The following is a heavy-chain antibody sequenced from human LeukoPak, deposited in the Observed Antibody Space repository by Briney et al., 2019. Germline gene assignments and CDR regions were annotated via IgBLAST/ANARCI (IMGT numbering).Heavy chain of an antibody. D-gene: IGHD3-22*01. CDR2: ISSNGGST. CDR3: ARNNYYDSSGYPPYYYYGMDV. CDR1: GFTFSSYA. V-gene: IGHV3-64*01. Sequence: PGGSLRLSCAASGFTFSSYAMHWVRQAPGKGLEYVSAISSNGGSTYYANSVKGRFTISRDNSKNTLYLQMGSLRAEDMAVYYCARNNYYDSSGYPPYYYYGMDVWGQGTTVTVSS. J-gene: IGHJ6*02.